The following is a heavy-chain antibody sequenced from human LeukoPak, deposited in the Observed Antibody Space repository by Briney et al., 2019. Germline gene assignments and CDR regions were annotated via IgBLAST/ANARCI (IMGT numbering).Heavy chain of an antibody. D-gene: IGHD6-6*01. J-gene: IGHJ4*02. V-gene: IGHV3-23*01. CDR2: ISDSGSDT. CDR1: GFTFSSYG. CDR3: AKRVPYSSSSVYFDY. Sequence: GGSLRLSCAVSGFTFSSYGMSWVRQAPGKGLEWVSAISDSGSDTYYADSVKGRFTISKDNSKYTLYLRMNSERADDTGVYYCAKRVPYSSSSVYFDYWGQGTLVTVSS.